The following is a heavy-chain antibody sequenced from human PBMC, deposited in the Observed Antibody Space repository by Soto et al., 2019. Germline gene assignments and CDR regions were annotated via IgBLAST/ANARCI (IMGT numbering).Heavy chain of an antibody. CDR1: GFTFSNAW. J-gene: IGHJ4*02. CDR2: IKSKTDGGTT. Sequence: EVQLVESGGGLVKPGGSLRLSCAASGFTFSNAWMSWVRQAPGKGLEWVGRIKSKTDGGTTDYAAPVKGRFTISRDDSKNTLYLQMNSLKTEDTAVHYCTTDFLTAYSGSLDPDYWGQGTLVTVSS. D-gene: IGHD1-26*01. V-gene: IGHV3-15*01. CDR3: TTDFLTAYSGSLDPDY.